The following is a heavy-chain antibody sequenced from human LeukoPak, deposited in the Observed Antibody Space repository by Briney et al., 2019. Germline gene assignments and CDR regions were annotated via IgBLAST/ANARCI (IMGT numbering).Heavy chain of an antibody. D-gene: IGHD6-13*01. CDR2: MKEDASAK. J-gene: IGHJ4*02. V-gene: IGHV3-7*01. Sequence: GGSLRLPCEVSGLSISHSWMAGVRRAPGKGLEWVIKMKEDASAKCSGAAVKGRFTPSRDNATNSLSLQKNSLRVEDTVLYYCGTALEAPAGPEWGQGTLVTVSS. CDR1: GLSISHSW. CDR3: GTALEAPAGPE.